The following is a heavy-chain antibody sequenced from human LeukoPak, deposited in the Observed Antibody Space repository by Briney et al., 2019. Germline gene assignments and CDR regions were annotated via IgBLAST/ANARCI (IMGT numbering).Heavy chain of an antibody. Sequence: GGSLRLSCAASGFTFSSYAMSWVRQAPGKGLEWVANIKQDGSEKYYVDSVKGRFTISRNNAKNSLYLQMNSLRAEDTAVYYCARDPTIFGVVKDFDYWGQGTLVTVSS. V-gene: IGHV3-7*01. CDR3: ARDPTIFGVVKDFDY. CDR2: IKQDGSEK. J-gene: IGHJ4*02. D-gene: IGHD3-3*01. CDR1: GFTFSSYA.